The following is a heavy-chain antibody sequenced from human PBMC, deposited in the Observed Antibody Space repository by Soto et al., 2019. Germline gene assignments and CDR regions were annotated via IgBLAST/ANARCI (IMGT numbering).Heavy chain of an antibody. D-gene: IGHD1-26*01. J-gene: IGHJ4*02. V-gene: IGHV3-33*01. CDR1: GLTFSHYG. Sequence: GGSLRLSCAASGLTFSHYGMHWVRQAPGKGLEWVALIWYDGSDKYYADSVKGRFTISRDNSKNTLYLHMNSLRAEDTAVYYCAGDLEGASTWGYRFDFWGRGTLVPVSS. CDR3: AGDLEGASTWGYRFDF. CDR2: IWYDGSDK.